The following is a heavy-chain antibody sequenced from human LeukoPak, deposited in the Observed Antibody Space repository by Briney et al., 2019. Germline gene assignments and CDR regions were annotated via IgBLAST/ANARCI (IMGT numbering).Heavy chain of an antibody. CDR3: AKGYDYVWDLTAFDI. D-gene: IGHD3-16*01. V-gene: IGHV3-30*18. CDR1: GFTFSSYG. CDR2: ISYDGSNK. Sequence: GGFLRLSCAASGFTFSSYGMHWVRQAPGKGLEWVAVISYDGSNKYYADSVKGRFTISRDNSKNTLYLQMNSLRAEDTAVYYCAKGYDYVWDLTAFDIWGQGTMVTVSS. J-gene: IGHJ3*02.